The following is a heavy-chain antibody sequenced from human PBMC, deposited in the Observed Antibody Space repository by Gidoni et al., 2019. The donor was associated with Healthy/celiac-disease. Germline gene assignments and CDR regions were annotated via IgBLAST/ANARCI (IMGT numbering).Heavy chain of an antibody. CDR3: ERGEGDYDAFDI. J-gene: IGHJ3*02. CDR1: ACTFSSYA. V-gene: IGHV1-69*01. Sequence: QVQLVQSGADVKKPRSSVQFSFTASACTFSSYAISWVRQARGQGLEWMGGIIPIFVTANYEQKFKGRVTITVDEYTSKDYMELSSRRAEDTAVYYCERGEGDYDAFDIWGQGTMVTVSS. D-gene: IGHD4-17*01. CDR2: IIPIFVTA.